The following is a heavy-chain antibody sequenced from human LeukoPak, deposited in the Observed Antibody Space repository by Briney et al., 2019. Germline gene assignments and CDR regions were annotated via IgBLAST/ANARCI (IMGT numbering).Heavy chain of an antibody. D-gene: IGHD4-17*01. Sequence: SVKVSCKASGGAFSSYAISWVRQAPGQGLEWMGRIIPILGIANYAQKFQGRVTITADKSTSTAYMELSSLRSEDTAVYYCARGSRPVTYYFDYWGQGTLVTVSS. CDR1: GGAFSSYA. CDR2: IIPILGIA. J-gene: IGHJ4*02. CDR3: ARGSRPVTYYFDY. V-gene: IGHV1-69*04.